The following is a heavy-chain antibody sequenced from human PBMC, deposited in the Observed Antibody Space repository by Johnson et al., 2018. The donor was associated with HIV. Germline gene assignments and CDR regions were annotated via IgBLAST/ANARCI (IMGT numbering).Heavy chain of an antibody. J-gene: IGHJ3*02. CDR3: AKQHEQLVEPDAFDI. Sequence: QVQLVESGGGVVQPGGSLRLSCATSGFSFSSYGMYWVRQAPGKGLEWVSFIPYDGSEKYYTDSVKGRFTISRDNSKNTLYLQMNSLRAEDTAVYYCAKQHEQLVEPDAFDIWGQGTMVTVSS. CDR1: GFSFSSYG. CDR2: IPYDGSEK. V-gene: IGHV3-30*02. D-gene: IGHD6-6*01.